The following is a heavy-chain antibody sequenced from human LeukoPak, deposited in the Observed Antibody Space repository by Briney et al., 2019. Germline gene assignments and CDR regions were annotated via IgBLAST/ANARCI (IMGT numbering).Heavy chain of an antibody. Sequence: SVKVSCKASGGTFSSYAISWVRQAPGQGLEWMGGIIPIFGTANYAQKFQGRVTITTDESTSTAYMELSSLRSEDTAVYYCARRISGSYYEIDAFDIWGQGTMVTVSS. CDR2: IIPIFGTA. CDR1: GGTFSSYA. V-gene: IGHV1-69*05. D-gene: IGHD1-26*01. CDR3: ARRISGSYYEIDAFDI. J-gene: IGHJ3*02.